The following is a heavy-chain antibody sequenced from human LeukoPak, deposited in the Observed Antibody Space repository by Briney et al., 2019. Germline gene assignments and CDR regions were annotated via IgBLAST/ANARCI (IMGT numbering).Heavy chain of an antibody. CDR2: IYYSGST. V-gene: IGHV4-39*07. J-gene: IGHJ5*02. Sequence: KPSETLSLTCIVSGGSISSSSYHWGWVRQPPGKGLEWIGSIYYSGSTYYNPSLKSRVTISVDTSKNQFSLKLSSVTAADTAVYYCARDRAMMLRWPKPWNWFDPWGQGTLVTVSS. CDR3: ARDRAMMLRWPKPWNWFDP. D-gene: IGHD4-23*01. CDR1: GGSISSSSYH.